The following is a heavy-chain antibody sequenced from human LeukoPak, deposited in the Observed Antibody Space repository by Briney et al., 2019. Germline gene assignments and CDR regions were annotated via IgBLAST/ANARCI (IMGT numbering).Heavy chain of an antibody. CDR2: INHSGST. CDR3: ATMGYGSGTKDV. J-gene: IGHJ6*04. V-gene: IGHV4-34*01. D-gene: IGHD3-10*01. CDR1: GGSFSGYY. Sequence: SSETLSLTCAVYGGSFSGYYWSWIRQPPGKGLEWIGEINHSGSTTYNPSLKSRVTISVDTSKNQFSLKLSSVTAADTAVYYCATMGYGSGTKDVWGKGTTVTVSS.